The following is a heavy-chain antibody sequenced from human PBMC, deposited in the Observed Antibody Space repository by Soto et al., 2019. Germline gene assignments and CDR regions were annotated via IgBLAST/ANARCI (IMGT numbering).Heavy chain of an antibody. CDR2: IYYSGST. CDR1: GGSISSGDYY. J-gene: IGHJ3*02. V-gene: IGHV4-30-4*01. Sequence: SETLSLTCTVSGGSISSGDYYWSWIRQPPGKGLEWIGYIYYSGSTYYNPSLKSRVTISVDTSKNQFSLKLSSVTAADTAVYYCARYGYYDSSGYAQAFDIWGQGTLVTVSS. CDR3: ARYGYYDSSGYAQAFDI. D-gene: IGHD3-22*01.